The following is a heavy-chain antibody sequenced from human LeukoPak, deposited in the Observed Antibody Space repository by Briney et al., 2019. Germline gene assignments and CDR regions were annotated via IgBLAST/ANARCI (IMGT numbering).Heavy chain of an antibody. CDR3: VRQRGSYDEFDE. CDR2: IYPGDSDS. V-gene: IGHV5-51*01. Sequence: GESLRISCKGSGYSFSSYWIGWVRQMPGKGLEWVGIIYPGDSDSRYSPPFRGQVSMSVDKSNRTAYLRWSSLKASDTAMYFCVRQRGSYDEFDEWGQGTMVTVSS. J-gene: IGHJ3*01. D-gene: IGHD3-10*01. CDR1: GYSFSSYW.